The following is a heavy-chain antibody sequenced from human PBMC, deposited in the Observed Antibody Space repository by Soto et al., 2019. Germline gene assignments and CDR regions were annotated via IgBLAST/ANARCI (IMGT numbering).Heavy chain of an antibody. Sequence: GASVKVSCKASGYTITGYDMHWVRQAPRQGLEWMGWINPNSGGTNYAQKFQGRVTMTRDTSISTAYMELSRLRSDDTAVYYCAREYLPPYGMDVWGQATTVTLSS. J-gene: IGHJ6*02. CDR3: AREYLPPYGMDV. CDR2: INPNSGGT. CDR1: GYTITGYD. V-gene: IGHV1-2*02.